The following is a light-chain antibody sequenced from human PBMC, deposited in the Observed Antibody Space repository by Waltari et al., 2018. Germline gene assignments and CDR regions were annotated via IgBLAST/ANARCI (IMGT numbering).Light chain of an antibody. CDR1: ALPKQY. Sequence: SYELTQPASASVSPGQTARITCSGDALPKQYAYWYQQKPGQAQELVIYKDSERPSGIPERFSGSSSGTTVTLTISGVQAEDEADYYCQSADSSGTYVVFGGGTKLTVL. J-gene: IGLJ2*01. V-gene: IGLV3-25*03. CDR2: KDS. CDR3: QSADSSGTYVV.